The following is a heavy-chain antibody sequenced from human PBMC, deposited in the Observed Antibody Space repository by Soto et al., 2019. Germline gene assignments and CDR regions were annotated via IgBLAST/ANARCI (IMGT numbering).Heavy chain of an antibody. J-gene: IGHJ6*02. CDR1: GCSVSSGNYY. Sequence: WETLSLTCTVSGCSVSSGNYYWGWIRQPPGKGLEWIGYFYYTGSINYNPSLKSRVTISIDASKNQFSLKLSSVTAADTAVYSCARDGGFYYGMDVWGQGTTVTLSS. CDR3: ARDGGFYYGMDV. CDR2: FYYTGSI. V-gene: IGHV4-61*01. D-gene: IGHD3-3*01.